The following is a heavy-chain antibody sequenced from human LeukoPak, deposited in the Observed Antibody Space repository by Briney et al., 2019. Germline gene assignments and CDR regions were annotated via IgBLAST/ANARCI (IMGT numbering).Heavy chain of an antibody. D-gene: IGHD3-3*01. CDR2: ISGSGGST. CDR3: AKDFGVTVSGLIDY. V-gene: IGHV3-23*01. Sequence: PGGSLRLSCAASGFTFSSYAMSWVRQAPGKGLEWVSAISGSGGSTYYADSVKGRFTISRDNSKNTLYLQMNSLRAEDTAVYYCAKDFGVTVSGLIDYWGQGTLVTVSS. J-gene: IGHJ4*02. CDR1: GFTFSSYA.